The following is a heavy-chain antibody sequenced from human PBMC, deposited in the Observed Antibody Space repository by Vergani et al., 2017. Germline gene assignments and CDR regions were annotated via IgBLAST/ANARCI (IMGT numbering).Heavy chain of an antibody. D-gene: IGHD2-15*01. CDR3: AGRGRYCSGGSCYDY. Sequence: QVQLQESGPGLVKPSQTLSLTCTVSGGSISSGSYYWSWIRQPAGKGLEWIGRIYTSGSTNYNPALKSRVTISVDTSKNQFSLKLSPVTAADTAVYYCAGRGRYCSGGSCYDYWGQGTLVTVSS. CDR2: IYTSGST. CDR1: GGSISSGSYY. J-gene: IGHJ4*02. V-gene: IGHV4-61*02.